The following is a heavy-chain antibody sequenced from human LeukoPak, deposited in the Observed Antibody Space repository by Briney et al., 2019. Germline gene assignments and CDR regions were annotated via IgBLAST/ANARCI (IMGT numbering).Heavy chain of an antibody. D-gene: IGHD2-2*02. CDR2: MKRDGSEV. Sequence: GGSLRLSCAASGFTLSTYWMTWVRQAPGKGLEWVANMKRDGSEVYYANSVKGHFTIPRDNAKNSLYLQTNSLRAEDTAVYYCARYTEYYFDYWGQGTLVTVSS. V-gene: IGHV3-7*01. CDR1: GFTLSTYW. CDR3: ARYTEYYFDY. J-gene: IGHJ4*02.